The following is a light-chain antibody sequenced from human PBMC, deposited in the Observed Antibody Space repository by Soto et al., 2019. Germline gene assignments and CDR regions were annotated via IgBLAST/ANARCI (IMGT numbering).Light chain of an antibody. CDR3: LQDYNFPWT. Sequence: AIQMTQSPSSLSASLGDRVTITCRASQGMGNDLGWYQQKPGNAPRLLIYAASTLQSGVPSRFSGSGSGTDFTLTISSLQPEDFATYYCLQDYNFPWTFGQGTKVEIK. CDR2: AAS. V-gene: IGKV1-6*01. CDR1: QGMGND. J-gene: IGKJ1*01.